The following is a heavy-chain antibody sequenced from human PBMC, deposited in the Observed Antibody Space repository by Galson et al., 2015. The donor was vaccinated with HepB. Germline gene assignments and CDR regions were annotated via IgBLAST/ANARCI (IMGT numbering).Heavy chain of an antibody. CDR1: GYTFSSYS. CDR3: ARYKPDYYRTSGLFDY. V-gene: IGHV1-18*01. CDR2: ISPYNRDT. J-gene: IGHJ4*02. Sequence: SVKVSCKASGYTFSSYSITWVRQAPGQGLEWVGWISPYNRDTNYARKLQGRVTMTTDTSTYTAYMELRSLRSDDTAVYYCARYKPDYYRTSGLFDYWGQGILVTVSS. D-gene: IGHD3-22*01.